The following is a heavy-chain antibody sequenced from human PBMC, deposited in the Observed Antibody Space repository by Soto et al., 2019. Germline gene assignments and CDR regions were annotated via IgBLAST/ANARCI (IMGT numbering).Heavy chain of an antibody. D-gene: IGHD2-21*01. CDR3: AKEVIGPSLSYFDS. Sequence: QVQLVESGGGVVQPGRSLRLSCAASGFTFSAYAMYWVRQAPGKGLEWVAIIFHDGNNKFYADSVKGRFTVSRDNSKNTLFLQLDSLSAEDTAVYYCAKEVIGPSLSYFDSWGQGTLVTVSS. CDR1: GFTFSAYA. V-gene: IGHV3-30*18. CDR2: IFHDGNNK. J-gene: IGHJ4*02.